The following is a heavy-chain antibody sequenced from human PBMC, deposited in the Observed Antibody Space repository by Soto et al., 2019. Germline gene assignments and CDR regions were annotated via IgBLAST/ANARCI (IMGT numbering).Heavy chain of an antibody. CDR1: GFTVSSNY. CDR2: IYSGGST. CDR3: ARGGYSGYDGLEDY. D-gene: IGHD5-12*01. Sequence: EVQLVESGGGLVQPGGSLRLSCAASGFTVSSNYMSWVRQAPGKGLEWVSVIYSGGSTYYADSVKGRFTISRDNSKNTLYLQMNSLRVEDTAVYYCARGGYSGYDGLEDYWGQGTLVTVSS. J-gene: IGHJ4*02. V-gene: IGHV3-66*01.